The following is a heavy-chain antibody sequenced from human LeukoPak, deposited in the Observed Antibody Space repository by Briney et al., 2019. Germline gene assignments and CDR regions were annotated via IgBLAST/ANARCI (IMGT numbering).Heavy chain of an antibody. CDR3: AKDIGSYYDY. CDR2: IQYDGSKK. Sequence: GGSLRLSRAASGFTFSSYAMSWVRQAPGQGLEWVTFIQYDGSKKYYADSVKGRFTISRDNSKNTLYLEMNSLRAEDTAVYYCAKDIGSYYDYWGQGILVTVSS. CDR1: GFTFSSYA. D-gene: IGHD3-10*01. J-gene: IGHJ4*02. V-gene: IGHV3-30*02.